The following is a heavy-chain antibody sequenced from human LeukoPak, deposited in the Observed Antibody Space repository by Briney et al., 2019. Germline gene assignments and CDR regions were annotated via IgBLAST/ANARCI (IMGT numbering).Heavy chain of an antibody. CDR1: GGSFSGYY. D-gene: IGHD6-13*01. J-gene: IGHJ4*02. Sequence: SETLSLTCAVYGGSFSGYYWSWIRQPPGKGLEWSGEINHSGSTNYNPSLKSRVTISVDTSKNQFSLKLSSVTAADTAVYYCARDSRRYSSSWYVFTVTPLDYWGQGTLVTVSS. V-gene: IGHV4-34*01. CDR2: INHSGST. CDR3: ARDSRRYSSSWYVFTVTPLDY.